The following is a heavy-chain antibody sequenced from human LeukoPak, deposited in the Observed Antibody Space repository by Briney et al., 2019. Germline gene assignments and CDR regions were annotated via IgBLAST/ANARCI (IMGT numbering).Heavy chain of an antibody. Sequence: GGSLRLSCAASGFTFSSYSMNWVRQAPGKGLEWVSYITGTSSTKYYADSVKGRFTISRDNAKKSLYLQMYSLRAEDTAVYYCARADSSSWYYWGQGTLVTVSS. V-gene: IGHV3-48*04. D-gene: IGHD6-13*01. CDR3: ARADSSSWYY. J-gene: IGHJ4*02. CDR2: ITGTSSTK. CDR1: GFTFSSYS.